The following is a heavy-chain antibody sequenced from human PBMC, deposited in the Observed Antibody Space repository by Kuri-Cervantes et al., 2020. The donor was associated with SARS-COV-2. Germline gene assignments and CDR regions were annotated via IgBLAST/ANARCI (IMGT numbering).Heavy chain of an antibody. J-gene: IGHJ4*02. CDR3: ARSMEYSSSSAHFDY. D-gene: IGHD6-6*01. V-gene: IGHV4-34*01. CDR1: GGSFSDYA. CDR2: INHGGST. Sequence: SQTLSLTCAVYGGSFSDYAWTWIRQTPEKGLEWIGQINHGGSTSYNPSLKSRVTISVDKSKNQFSLKLSSVTAADTAVYYCARSMEYSSSSAHFDYWGQGTLVTVSS.